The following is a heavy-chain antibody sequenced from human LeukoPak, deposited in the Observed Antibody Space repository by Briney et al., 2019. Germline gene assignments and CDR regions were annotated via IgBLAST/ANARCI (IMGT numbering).Heavy chain of an antibody. CDR1: GLHLSCYA. D-gene: IGHD3-22*01. J-gene: IGHJ4*02. Sequence: PSGDSLSLLCAPCGLHLSCYAMRWLRQAPGRGLEWVSSISGSGGSTYHPPSVKGRFTISRDNSKNTLYPQMNSLRAHGTAVYYCAKDLKVEYYYDSSGYYGFDYWGEGTLVTVS. CDR2: ISGSGGST. CDR3: AKDLKVEYYYDSSGYYGFDY. V-gene: IGHV3-23*01.